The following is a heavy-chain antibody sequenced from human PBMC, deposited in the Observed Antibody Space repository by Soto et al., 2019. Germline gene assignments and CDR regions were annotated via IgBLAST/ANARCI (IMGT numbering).Heavy chain of an antibody. J-gene: IGHJ6*02. CDR2: IYYSGNT. CDR3: ARAAGYYYHGMDV. CDR1: GDSIRSGDYY. V-gene: IGHV4-30-4*01. Sequence: PSETLSLTCSVTGDSIRSGDYYWNWIRQSPGKGLEWIGRIYYSGNTYCKPSLKSRFTISVDTSKNQFSLKVTSVTAADTAVYYCARAAGYYYHGMDVWGQGTTVTVSS.